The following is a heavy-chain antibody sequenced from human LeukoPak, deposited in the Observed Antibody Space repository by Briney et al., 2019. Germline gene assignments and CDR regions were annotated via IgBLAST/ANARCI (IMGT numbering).Heavy chain of an antibody. D-gene: IGHD1-26*01. CDR2: INEDGSTT. V-gene: IGHV3-74*01. CDR1: GFIFSSNW. J-gene: IGHJ4*02. CDR3: VRDLGGRSGH. Sequence: GGSLRLSCAASGFIFSSNWMHWVRHAPGKGLVWVSRINEDGSTTNHADSVKGRFTISRDNAKNTLYMQMNSLRAEDTAVYYCVRDLGGRSGHWGQGTLVTVSS.